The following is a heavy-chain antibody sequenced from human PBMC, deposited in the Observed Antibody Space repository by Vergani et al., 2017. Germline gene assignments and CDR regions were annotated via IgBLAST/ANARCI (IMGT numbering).Heavy chain of an antibody. V-gene: IGHV3-30*18. CDR1: GFTFSSYG. CDR2: ISYDGSNK. D-gene: IGHD6-19*01. Sequence: QVQLVESGGGVVQPGRSLRLSCAASGFTFSSYGMHWVRQAPGKGLQWVAVISYDGSNKYYADPLKGRFTISGDNSKNTLFLQINSLRAEDTAVYYCAKDFQKQWLVPALDAFDFWGQGTMVTVSS. J-gene: IGHJ3*01. CDR3: AKDFQKQWLVPALDAFDF.